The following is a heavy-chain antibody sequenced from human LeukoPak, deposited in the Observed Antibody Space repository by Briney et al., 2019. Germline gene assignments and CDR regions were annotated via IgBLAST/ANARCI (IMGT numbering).Heavy chain of an antibody. J-gene: IGHJ4*02. CDR3: ARESLDGYNSPFSH. V-gene: IGHV4-4*07. CDR2: IYTSGST. D-gene: IGHD5-24*01. Sequence: SETLSLTCTVSGGSISSYYWSWIRQPAGKGLEWIGRIYTSGSTNYNPSLKSRVTMSVDTSKNQFSLKLSSVTAADTAVYYCARESLDGYNSPFSHWGQGTLVTVSS. CDR1: GGSISSYY.